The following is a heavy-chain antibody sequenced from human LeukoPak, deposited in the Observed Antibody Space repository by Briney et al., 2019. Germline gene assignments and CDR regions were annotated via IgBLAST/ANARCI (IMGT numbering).Heavy chain of an antibody. CDR3: ARIGISARGTNFHH. D-gene: IGHD6-13*01. Sequence: ALVKVSCKASGYTFTAYYIHWVRQAPGQGLEWMGWINSNSADTNYAQNFQGRVTMTRDTSISTAYMELSRLRSDDTALYYCARIGISARGTNFHHWGQGTLVTVSS. J-gene: IGHJ1*01. V-gene: IGHV1-2*02. CDR1: GYTFTAYY. CDR2: INSNSADT.